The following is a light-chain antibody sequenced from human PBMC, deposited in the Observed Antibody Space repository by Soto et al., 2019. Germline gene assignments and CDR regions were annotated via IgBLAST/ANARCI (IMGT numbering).Light chain of an antibody. Sequence: EIVLTQSPATLSLSPGERDTLSCRASQSVSSYLAWYQQKPGQAPRLLNYDASNRATGIPTRFSGSGSGTDSTLTISSLEHENLAVYYCQQRSNWVTFGPGTKVDIK. CDR3: QQRSNWVT. CDR2: DAS. J-gene: IGKJ3*01. V-gene: IGKV3-11*01. CDR1: QSVSSY.